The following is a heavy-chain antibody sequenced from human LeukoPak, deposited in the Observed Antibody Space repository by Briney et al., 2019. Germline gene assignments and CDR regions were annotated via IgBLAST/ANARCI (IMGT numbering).Heavy chain of an antibody. CDR3: ARARIAAAGIAIVTWFDP. CDR2: IYYSGST. CDR1: GGSISSSSYY. V-gene: IGHV4-39*07. Sequence: PSETLSLTCTVSGGSISSSSYYWGWIRQPPGKGLEWIGSIYYSGSTYYNPSLKSRVTISVDTSKNQFSLKLSSVTAADTAVYYCARARIAAAGIAIVTWFDPWGQGTLVTVSS. J-gene: IGHJ5*02. D-gene: IGHD6-13*01.